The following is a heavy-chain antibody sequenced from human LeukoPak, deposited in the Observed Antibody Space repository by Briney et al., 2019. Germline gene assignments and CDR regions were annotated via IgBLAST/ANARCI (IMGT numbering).Heavy chain of an antibody. CDR3: ARSLHYYDNSGLFIQY. CDR1: GYTFTRYG. D-gene: IGHD3-22*01. J-gene: IGHJ1*01. V-gene: IGHV1-18*01. Sequence: GASVKDSCTASGYTFTRYGFSWERQAPGQGLEWLGWISVDSGKTNDAQKLQGRVTMTTDTSTSTAYMELRSLRSDDTAIYYCARSLHYYDNSGLFIQYWGQGTLVTVSS. CDR2: ISVDSGKT.